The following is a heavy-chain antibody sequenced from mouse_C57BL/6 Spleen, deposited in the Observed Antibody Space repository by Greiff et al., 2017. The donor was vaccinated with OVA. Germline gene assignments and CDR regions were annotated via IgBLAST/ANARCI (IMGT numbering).Heavy chain of an antibody. J-gene: IGHJ1*03. CDR2: INPSTGGT. CDR3: ARSGGPDWDFDG. Sequence: VQLQQSGPELVKPGASVKISCKASGYSFTGYYMNWVKQSPEQSLEWIGEINPSTGGTTYNQKFKAKATLTVDKSSSTAYMQLKSLTSEDSAVYYCARSGGPDWDFDGWGTGTTVTVSS. D-gene: IGHD3-1*01. V-gene: IGHV1-42*01. CDR1: GYSFTGYY.